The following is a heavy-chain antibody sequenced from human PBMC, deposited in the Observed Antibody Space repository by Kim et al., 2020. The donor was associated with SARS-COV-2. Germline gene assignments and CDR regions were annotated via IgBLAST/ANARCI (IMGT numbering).Heavy chain of an antibody. D-gene: IGHD6-19*01. J-gene: IGHJ5*02. CDR3: AKGDSSGSS. Sequence: GGSLRLSCAASGFTFRNYAMSWVRQAPGKGLEWVSSVTGSGGSTYYADSVKGRFSISRDNSKNTLFLQMKSLRAEDTAVYYCAKGDSSGSSWGQGTLVTV. V-gene: IGHV3-23*01. CDR2: VTGSGGST. CDR1: GFTFRNYA.